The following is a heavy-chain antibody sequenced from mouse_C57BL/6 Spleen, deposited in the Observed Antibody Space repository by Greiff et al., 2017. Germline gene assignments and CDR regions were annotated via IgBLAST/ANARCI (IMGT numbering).Heavy chain of an antibody. CDR3: ARAYGSSYFDY. D-gene: IGHD1-1*01. V-gene: IGHV3-6*01. CDR1: GYSITSGYY. Sequence: EVQLVESGPGLVKPSQSLSLTCSVTGYSITSGYYWNWIRQFPGNKLEWMGYISYDGSNNYNPSLKNRISITRDTSKNQFFLKLNSVTTEDTATYYCARAYGSSYFDYWGQGTTLTVSS. CDR2: ISYDGSN. J-gene: IGHJ2*01.